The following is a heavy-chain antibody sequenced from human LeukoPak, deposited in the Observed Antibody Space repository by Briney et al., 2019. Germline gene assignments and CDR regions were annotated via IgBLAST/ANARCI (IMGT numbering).Heavy chain of an antibody. CDR2: INPNSGGT. D-gene: IGHD3-22*01. CDR1: GYTFTGYY. J-gene: IGHJ6*02. CDR3: ARGHDYYDSSGYPGPYGMDV. Sequence: GASVKVSCKASGYTFTGYYMHWVRQAPGQGLEWMGWINPNSGGTNYAQKFQGGVTMTRDTSISTAYMELSRLRSDDTAVYYCARGHDYYDSSGYPGPYGMDVWGQGTTVTVSS. V-gene: IGHV1-2*02.